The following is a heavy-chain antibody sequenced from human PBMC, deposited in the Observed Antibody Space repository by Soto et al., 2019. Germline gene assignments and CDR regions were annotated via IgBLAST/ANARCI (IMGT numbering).Heavy chain of an antibody. CDR1: GGSFTSYY. CDR2: INHSGST. D-gene: IGHD2-15*01. J-gene: IGHJ4*02. CDR3: ARGGSGGSYAPFDL. V-gene: IGHV4-34*01. Sequence: SETLSLTCAVYGGSFTSYYWSWIRQPPGEGLEWIGEINHSGSTNYNPSLKSRVTISVDTSKNQFSLKLNSVTAADTAVYHCARGGSGGSYAPFDLWGQGTLVTVSS.